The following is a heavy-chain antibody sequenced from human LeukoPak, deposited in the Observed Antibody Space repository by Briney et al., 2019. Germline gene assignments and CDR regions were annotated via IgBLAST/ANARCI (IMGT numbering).Heavy chain of an antibody. Sequence: TGGSLRLSCAASGFTFSSYAMSWVRQAPGKGLDWVAVISYDGNNKYYADSVKGRFTISRDNSKNTLYLQMNSLRAEDTAVYYCARPTPSFSSGWYNPYFDYWGQGTLVTVSS. J-gene: IGHJ4*02. CDR1: GFTFSSYA. V-gene: IGHV3-30*04. D-gene: IGHD6-19*01. CDR2: ISYDGNNK. CDR3: ARPTPSFSSGWYNPYFDY.